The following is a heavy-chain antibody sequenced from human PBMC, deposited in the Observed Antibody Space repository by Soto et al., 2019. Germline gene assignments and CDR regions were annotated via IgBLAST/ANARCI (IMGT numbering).Heavy chain of an antibody. Sequence: GSLRLSCAASGFTFSTYSMNWVRQAPGKGLEWVSYISSSSSTIYYADSVKGRFTISRDNAKNTLFLQMNSLRAEDTALYYCASLPGVTTNQFDYWGQGTPVTVSS. D-gene: IGHD4-17*01. CDR1: GFTFSTYS. J-gene: IGHJ4*02. CDR3: ASLPGVTTNQFDY. CDR2: ISSSSSTI. V-gene: IGHV3-48*01.